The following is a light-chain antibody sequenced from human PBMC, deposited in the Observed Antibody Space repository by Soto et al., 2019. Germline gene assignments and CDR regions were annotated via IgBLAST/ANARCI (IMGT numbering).Light chain of an antibody. J-gene: IGKJ1*01. V-gene: IGKV3-11*01. CDR1: QTISSY. CDR3: QQHSHWPPWT. Sequence: EIVLTQSPATLSLSPGERATLSCRASQTISSYLLWYQQKPGQAPRLLIYDASNRATGIPARFSGSGSGTDFTLTISSLEPEDFAVYYCQQHSHWPPWTFGQGTRVEIQ. CDR2: DAS.